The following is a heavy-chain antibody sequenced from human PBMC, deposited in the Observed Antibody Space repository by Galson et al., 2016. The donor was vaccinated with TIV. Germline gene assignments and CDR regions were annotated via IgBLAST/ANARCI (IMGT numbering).Heavy chain of an antibody. Sequence: LRLSCTASGFTFNSYGMHWVRQAPGKGLEWVSFIRYDGSSQYYADSVKGRFTISRDNSKNTLYLLVNSLRADDTAVYYCARGLRGYSSTQNLDYWGQGTLVTVSS. V-gene: IGHV3-30*02. J-gene: IGHJ4*02. CDR2: IRYDGSSQ. CDR3: ARGLRGYSSTQNLDY. CDR1: GFTFNSYG. D-gene: IGHD5-18*01.